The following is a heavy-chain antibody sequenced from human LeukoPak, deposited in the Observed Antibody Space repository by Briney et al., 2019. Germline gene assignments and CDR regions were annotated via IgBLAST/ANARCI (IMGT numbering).Heavy chain of an antibody. CDR1: GLTFSSYW. D-gene: IGHD3-9*01. CDR3: ARIKRRTYYDILTGYYFDY. J-gene: IGHJ4*02. CDR2: IKQDGSEK. V-gene: IGHV3-7*03. Sequence: GGSLRLSCAASGLTFSSYWMSWVRQAPGKGLEWVANIKQDGSEKYYVDSVKGRFTISRDNAKNSLYLQMNSLRAEDTAVYYCARIKRRTYYDILTGYYFDYWGQGTLVTVSS.